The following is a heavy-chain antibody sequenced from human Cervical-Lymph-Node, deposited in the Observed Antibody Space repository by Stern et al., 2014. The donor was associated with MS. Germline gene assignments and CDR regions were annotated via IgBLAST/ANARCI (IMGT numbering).Heavy chain of an antibody. CDR2: IYYRGNT. Sequence: VQLVESGPGLLRPSETLSLTCTVSGASITSYYWSWIRQPPGKGLGWIGYIYYRGNTNYNASLKGRVAISIGTSKTQFSLRLSSVTAADTAVYYCARATDLWGQGTLVTVSS. CDR1: GASITSYY. V-gene: IGHV4-59*01. J-gene: IGHJ5*02. CDR3: ARATDL.